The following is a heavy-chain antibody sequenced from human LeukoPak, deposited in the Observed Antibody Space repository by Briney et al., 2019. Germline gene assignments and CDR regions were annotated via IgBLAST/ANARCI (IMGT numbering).Heavy chain of an antibody. V-gene: IGHV3-7*01. Sequence: QPGGSLRLSCGASGFSFSSHWMSWVRQAPGKGLEWVANIKQDSKEKNYVDSVKGRFTISRDDAENSLYLQMNSLRAEDTAVYYCARILRFSFDYWGQGTLVIVSS. CDR3: ARILRFSFDY. D-gene: IGHD3-16*01. CDR1: GFSFSSHW. CDR2: IKQDSKEK. J-gene: IGHJ4*02.